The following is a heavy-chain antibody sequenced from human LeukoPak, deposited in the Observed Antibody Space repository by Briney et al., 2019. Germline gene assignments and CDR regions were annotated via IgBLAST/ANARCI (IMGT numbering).Heavy chain of an antibody. CDR1: GFTFDDYA. Sequence: PGGSLRLSCAASGFTFDDYAMHWVRQAPGKGLEWVAFIRYDGSNKYYADSVKGRFTISRDNSKNTLYLQMNSLRAEDTAVYYCAKEGSSGFVDGNYMDVWGKGTTVTISS. CDR3: AKEGSSGFVDGNYMDV. CDR2: IRYDGSNK. J-gene: IGHJ6*03. V-gene: IGHV3-30*02. D-gene: IGHD6-19*01.